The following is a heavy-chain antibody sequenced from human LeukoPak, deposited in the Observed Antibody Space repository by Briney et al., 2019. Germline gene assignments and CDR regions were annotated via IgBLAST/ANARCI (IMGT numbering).Heavy chain of an antibody. Sequence: ASVKVSCKTSGGTFSNYAISWVRQAPGQGLEWMGGIIPIFGSANYAPKFQGRVAINMDKSTSTVYMELSSLRSEDTAVYYCAREGHSTTWLNYIDVWGQGTLVTVSS. V-gene: IGHV1-69*05. J-gene: IGHJ4*02. CDR1: GGTFSNYA. CDR3: AREGHSTTWLNYIDV. CDR2: IIPIFGSA. D-gene: IGHD2/OR15-2a*01.